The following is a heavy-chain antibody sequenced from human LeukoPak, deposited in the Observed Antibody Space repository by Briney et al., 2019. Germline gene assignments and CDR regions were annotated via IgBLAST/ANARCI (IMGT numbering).Heavy chain of an antibody. D-gene: IGHD3-22*01. CDR3: ARAPRDSSSSNYMRRFDY. CDR1: GYSISSDNY. J-gene: IGHJ4*02. Sequence: SETLSLTCAVSGYSISSDNYWVWIRQPPGQGLEWTGGIYHSGSTYYNPSLKSRVTMSVDTSKNQFSLKVSSVTAADTAVYYCARAPRDSSSSNYMRRFDYWGQGTLVAVSS. CDR2: IYHSGST. V-gene: IGHV4-38-2*01.